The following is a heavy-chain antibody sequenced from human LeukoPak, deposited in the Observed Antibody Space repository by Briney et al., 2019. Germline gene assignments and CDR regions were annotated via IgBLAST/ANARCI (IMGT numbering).Heavy chain of an antibody. CDR3: ARREQWLDAFDI. Sequence: PSETLSLTGTVSGGSISSSSYYWGWIRQPPGKGLEWIGSIYYSGSTYYNPSLKSRVTISVDTSKNQFSLKLSSVTAADTAVYYCARREQWLDAFDIWGQGTMVTVSS. CDR2: IYYSGST. CDR1: GGSISSSSYY. V-gene: IGHV4-39*07. J-gene: IGHJ3*02. D-gene: IGHD6-19*01.